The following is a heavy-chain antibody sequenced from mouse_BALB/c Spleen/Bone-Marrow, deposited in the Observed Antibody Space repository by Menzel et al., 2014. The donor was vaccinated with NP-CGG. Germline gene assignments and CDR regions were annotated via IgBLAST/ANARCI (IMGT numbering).Heavy chain of an antibody. D-gene: IGHD1-1*01. V-gene: IGHV1-80*01. J-gene: IGHJ4*01. Sequence: QVQLQQSGAELVRPGSSVKISCKASGYAFSKYWMNWTKQRPGQGLEWIGQIYPGDGDTNYNGKFKGKATLTADKSSSTAYMQLSSLTSEDSAVYFCASRGDYSYAMDYWGQGTSVTVSS. CDR3: ASRGDYSYAMDY. CDR1: GYAFSKYW. CDR2: IYPGDGDT.